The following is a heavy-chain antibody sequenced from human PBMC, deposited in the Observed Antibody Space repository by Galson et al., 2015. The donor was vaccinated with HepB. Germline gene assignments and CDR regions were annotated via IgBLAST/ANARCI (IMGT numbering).Heavy chain of an antibody. V-gene: IGHV3-72*01. D-gene: IGHD3-16*01. CDR3: ARALLNYHLDG. J-gene: IGHJ6*03. CDR1: GFYVSSNY. Sequence: SLRLSCAASGFYVSSNYMSWVRQAPGRGLEWVGRIRNRTHSYTTEYAASVRGRFTISTDDSKNSVYLQMNSLKTEDTAVYYCARALLNYHLDGWGKGTTVTVSS. CDR2: IRNRTHSYTT.